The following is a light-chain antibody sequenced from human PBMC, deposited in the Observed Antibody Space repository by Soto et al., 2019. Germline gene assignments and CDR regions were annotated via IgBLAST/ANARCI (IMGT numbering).Light chain of an antibody. J-gene: IGKJ1*01. V-gene: IGKV3-20*01. CDR2: DAS. CDR3: QQYGSSPRT. Sequence: EIVLTQSPGTLSLSPGERATLSCRASQSVSSSSLAWYQQKRGQAPRLLIHDASSRATGIPDRFSGSGSGTDFTLTISRLEPEDFAAYYCQQYGSSPRTFGQGTRVEVK. CDR1: QSVSSSS.